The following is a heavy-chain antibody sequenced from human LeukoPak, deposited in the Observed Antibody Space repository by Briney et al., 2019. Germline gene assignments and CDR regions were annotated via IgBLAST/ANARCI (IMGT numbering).Heavy chain of an antibody. Sequence: PGGSLRLSCAASGFTFSSYSMNWFRQAPGKGLEWVGFIRSKAYGGTTEYAASVKGRFTISRDDSKSIAYLQMNSLKTEDTAVYYCTRGKGDQGWYWGQGTLVTVSS. J-gene: IGHJ4*02. V-gene: IGHV3-49*03. CDR1: GFTFSSYS. D-gene: IGHD2-15*01. CDR3: TRGKGDQGWY. CDR2: IRSKAYGGTT.